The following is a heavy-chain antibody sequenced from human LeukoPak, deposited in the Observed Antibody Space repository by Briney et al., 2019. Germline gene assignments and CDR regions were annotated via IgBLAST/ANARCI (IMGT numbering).Heavy chain of an antibody. CDR1: GGSISSGGYY. Sequence: SQTLSLTCTVSGGSISSGGYYWSWIRQHPGKGLEWIGYIYYSGSTNYNPSLKSRVTISIDTSKNQFSLKLSSVTAADTAVYYCARVVLRDYYDSSGYSLDYWGQGTLVTVSS. CDR2: IYYSGST. CDR3: ARVVLRDYYDSSGYSLDY. D-gene: IGHD3-22*01. J-gene: IGHJ4*02. V-gene: IGHV4-31*03.